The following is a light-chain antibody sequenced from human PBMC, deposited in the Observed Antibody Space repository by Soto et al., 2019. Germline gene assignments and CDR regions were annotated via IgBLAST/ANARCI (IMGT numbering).Light chain of an antibody. CDR2: SNN. J-gene: IGLJ2*01. Sequence: QSVLTQPPSASGTPGQRVTISCSGSSANSGSNTVNWYQQLPGTAPKLLIYSNNQRPSGVPDRFSGSKSGTSASLAISGLQSEDEADYYCAVWDDSLTGVVFGGGTKLTVL. CDR3: AVWDDSLTGVV. CDR1: SANSGSNT. V-gene: IGLV1-44*01.